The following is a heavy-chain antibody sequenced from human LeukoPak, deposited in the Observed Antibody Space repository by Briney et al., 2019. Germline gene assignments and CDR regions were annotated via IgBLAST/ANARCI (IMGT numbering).Heavy chain of an antibody. CDR3: ARNWPQYFEYSSSFPFAGAFDI. D-gene: IGHD6-6*01. V-gene: IGHV4-59*08. J-gene: IGHJ3*02. CDR2: MYYSGST. Sequence: PSETLSLTCTVSGGSISSYYWSWIRQPPGKGLEWIGYMYYSGSTNYNPSTNYNPSLKSRVTISVDTSKNQFSLKLSSVTAADTAVYYCARNWPQYFEYSSSFPFAGAFDIWGQGTMVTVSS. CDR1: GGSISSYY.